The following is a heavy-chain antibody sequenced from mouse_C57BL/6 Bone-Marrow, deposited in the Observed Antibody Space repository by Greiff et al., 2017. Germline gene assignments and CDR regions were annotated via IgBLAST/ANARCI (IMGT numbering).Heavy chain of an antibody. J-gene: IGHJ2*01. CDR3: ARHVVLYYYGSSDGY. V-gene: IGHV1-26*01. D-gene: IGHD1-1*01. CDR2: INPNNGGT. Sequence: VQLKQSGPELVKPGASVKISCKASGYTFTDYYMNWVKQSHGKSLEWIGDINPNNGGTSYNQKFKGKATLTVDKSSSTAYMELRSLTSEDSAVYYCARHVVLYYYGSSDGYWGQGTTLTVSS. CDR1: GYTFTDYY.